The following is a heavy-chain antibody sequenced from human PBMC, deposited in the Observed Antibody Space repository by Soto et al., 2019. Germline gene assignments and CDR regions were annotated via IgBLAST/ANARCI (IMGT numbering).Heavy chain of an antibody. V-gene: IGHV1-69*01. Sequence: QVQLVQSGAEVKKPGTSVRVSCEVSGGTFSNYAITWVRQAPGQGLEWMGGAIHVYGSTNYAQKFQGRVTITAGESATTTFMELSSLISDDTAVYYCARRGVANSRDAFDIWCQGTLVTVS. CDR3: ARRGVANSRDAFDI. CDR2: AIHVYGST. J-gene: IGHJ3*02. D-gene: IGHD1-26*01. CDR1: GGTFSNYA.